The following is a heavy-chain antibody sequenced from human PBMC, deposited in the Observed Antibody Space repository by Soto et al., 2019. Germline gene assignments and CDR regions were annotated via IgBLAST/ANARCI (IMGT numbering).Heavy chain of an antibody. CDR3: ARHGFYGDYASNYFDP. CDR2: ISPGDPDT. Sequence: GESLKISCKGSGYNFATYWIAWVRQMPGEGLEYMGIISPGDPDTRYSPSFQGQVTFSADKSISTAYLQWSSLKASDTAMYYCARHGFYGDYASNYFDPWGQGTQVTVSS. CDR1: GYNFATYW. V-gene: IGHV5-51*01. D-gene: IGHD4-17*01. J-gene: IGHJ5*02.